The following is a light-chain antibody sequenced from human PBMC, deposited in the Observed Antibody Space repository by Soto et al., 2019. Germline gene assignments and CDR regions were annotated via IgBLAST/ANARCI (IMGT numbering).Light chain of an antibody. CDR3: QQRSNWPS. V-gene: IGKV3-11*01. J-gene: IGKJ4*01. Sequence: EIVLTQSPATLSLSPGERATLSCRASQSVSSYLAWYQQKPGQAPRLLIYDASNRATGIPARFSGSGSGTGFTITISSLEPEDFAVYYCQQRSNWPSCGGGTEVEIK. CDR2: DAS. CDR1: QSVSSY.